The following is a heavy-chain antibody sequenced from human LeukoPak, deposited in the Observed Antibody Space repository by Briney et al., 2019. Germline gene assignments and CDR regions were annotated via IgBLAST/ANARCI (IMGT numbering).Heavy chain of an antibody. CDR2: ISGSGGST. Sequence: PGGSLRLSCAASGFTFSSYAMSWVRQAPGKGLERVSAISGSGGSTYYADSVKGRFTISRDNSKNTLYLQMNSLRAEDTAVYYCAKDQAWSVVVAATFPYYFDYWGQGTLVTVSS. V-gene: IGHV3-23*01. J-gene: IGHJ4*02. D-gene: IGHD2-15*01. CDR1: GFTFSSYA. CDR3: AKDQAWSVVVAATFPYYFDY.